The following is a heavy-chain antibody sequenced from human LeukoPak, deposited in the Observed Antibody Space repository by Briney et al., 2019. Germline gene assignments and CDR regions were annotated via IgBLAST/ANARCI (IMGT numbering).Heavy chain of an antibody. Sequence: PGGSLRLSCAASGFTFSSYSMNWVRRAPGKGLEWVSSISSSSSYIYYADSVKGRFTISRDNAKNSLYLQMNSLRAEDTAVYYCARGYCSGGSCRKLDYWGQGTLVTVSS. CDR1: GFTFSSYS. D-gene: IGHD2-15*01. CDR3: ARGYCSGGSCRKLDY. V-gene: IGHV3-21*01. J-gene: IGHJ4*02. CDR2: ISSSSSYI.